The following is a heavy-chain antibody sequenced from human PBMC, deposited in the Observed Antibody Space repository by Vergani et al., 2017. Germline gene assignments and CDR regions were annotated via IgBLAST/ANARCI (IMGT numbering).Heavy chain of an antibody. CDR2: IKQDGSEK. D-gene: IGHD3-9*01. Sequence: EVQLVESGGGLVQPGGPLRLSCAASGFTFSSYWMSWVRQAPGKGLEWVANIKQDGSEKYYVDSVKGRFTISRDNAKNSLYLQMNSLRAEDTAVYYCAREYDILTGRTLVDWGQGTLVTVSS. J-gene: IGHJ4*02. CDR3: AREYDILTGRTLVD. V-gene: IGHV3-7*01. CDR1: GFTFSSYW.